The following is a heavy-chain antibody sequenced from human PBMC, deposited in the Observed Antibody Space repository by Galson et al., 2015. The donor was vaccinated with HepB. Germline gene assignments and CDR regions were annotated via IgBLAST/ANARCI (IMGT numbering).Heavy chain of an antibody. V-gene: IGHV3-30*18. CDR2: ISYDGSNK. Sequence: SLRLSCAASGFTFSSYGMHWVRQAPGKGLEWVAVISYDGSNKYYADSVKGRFTISRDNSKNTLYLQMNSLRAEDTAVYYCAKVGRGGYDFDYWGQGTLVTVSS. CDR1: GFTFSSYG. CDR3: AKVGRGGYDFDY. D-gene: IGHD5-12*01. J-gene: IGHJ4*02.